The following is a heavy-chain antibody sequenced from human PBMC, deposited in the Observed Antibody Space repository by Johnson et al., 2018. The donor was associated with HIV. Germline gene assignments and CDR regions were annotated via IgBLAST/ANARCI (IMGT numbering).Heavy chain of an antibody. CDR2: ISYDGSNK. J-gene: IGHJ3*02. D-gene: IGHD4-17*01. CDR3: AQEGPRTVITVMDAFDI. Sequence: QVLLVESGGGVVQPGRSLRLSCAASGFTFSSYAMHWVRQAPGKGLEWVAVISYDGSNKYYADSVKGRFTISRDNSKNTLYLQMNSLRAEDTAVYYCAQEGPRTVITVMDAFDIWGQGTMVTVSS. V-gene: IGHV3-30-3*02. CDR1: GFTFSSYA.